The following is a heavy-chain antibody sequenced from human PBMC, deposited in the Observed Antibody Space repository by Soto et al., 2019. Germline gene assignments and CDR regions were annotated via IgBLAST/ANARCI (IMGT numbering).Heavy chain of an antibody. Sequence: GESLKISCRTSGYKFTSSWIAWVRQMPGKGLEWMGIIFPSDSDTRYSPSFQGLVTISADRSTSTVFLQWASLKASDTAVYFCARKDKSGYFNWFDPWGQGTLVTVSS. CDR3: ARKDKSGYFNWFDP. CDR1: GYKFTSSW. J-gene: IGHJ5*02. V-gene: IGHV5-51*01. CDR2: IFPSDSDT. D-gene: IGHD3-22*01.